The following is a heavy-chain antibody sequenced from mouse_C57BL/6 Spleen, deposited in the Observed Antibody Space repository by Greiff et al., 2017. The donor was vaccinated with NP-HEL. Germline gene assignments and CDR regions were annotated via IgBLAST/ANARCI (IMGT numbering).Heavy chain of an antibody. CDR3: AIYGGLRNAMDY. V-gene: IGHV7-3*01. Sequence: EVKLVESGGGLVQPGGSLSLSCAASGFTFTDYYMSWVRQPPGKALEWLGFIRNKANGYTTEYSASVKGRFTISQDNSKSILYLQMNALRAEDSATYYCAIYGGLRNAMDYWGQGTSVTVSS. CDR1: GFTFTDYY. J-gene: IGHJ4*01. D-gene: IGHD2-4*01. CDR2: IRNKANGYTT.